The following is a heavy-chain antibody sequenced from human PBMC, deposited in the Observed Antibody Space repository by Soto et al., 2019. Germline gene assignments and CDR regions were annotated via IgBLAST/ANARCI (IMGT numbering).Heavy chain of an antibody. D-gene: IGHD2-15*01. CDR1: GFTFSSYA. Sequence: GGSLRLSCAASGFTFSSYAMSWVRQAPGKGLEWVSAISGSGGSTYYADSVKGRFTISRDNSKNTLYLQMNSLRAEDTAVYYCAKDIVVVVAATKWFDPWGQGTLVTVSS. CDR3: AKDIVVVVAATKWFDP. CDR2: ISGSGGST. J-gene: IGHJ5*02. V-gene: IGHV3-23*01.